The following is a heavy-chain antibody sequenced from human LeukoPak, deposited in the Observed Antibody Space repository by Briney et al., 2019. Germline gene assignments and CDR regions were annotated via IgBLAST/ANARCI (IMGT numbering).Heavy chain of an antibody. D-gene: IGHD3-22*01. CDR1: GYTFTSRD. Sequence: ASVKVSCKASGYTFTSRDINWVRQATGQGLEWMGWINTNSGNPTYAQGFTGRFVFSLDTSVSTAYLQISSLKAEDTAVYYCAREDHYDSSGHLVGSWFDPWGQGTLVTVSS. J-gene: IGHJ5*02. V-gene: IGHV7-4-1*02. CDR3: AREDHYDSSGHLVGSWFDP. CDR2: INTNSGNP.